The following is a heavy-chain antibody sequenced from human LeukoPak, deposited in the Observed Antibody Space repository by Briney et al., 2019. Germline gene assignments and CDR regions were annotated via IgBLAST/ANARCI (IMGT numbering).Heavy chain of an antibody. CDR2: LFTGGGRT. Sequence: GGSLRLSCAASGFTFNNYLMSWVGQAPGKGLEGVSVLFTGGGRTLYADSVKGGFTISGDTSRTTLYLQMNGLRAEDTAVYYCAKECDYSPGHKFDLWGQGTLVTVSS. J-gene: IGHJ4*02. CDR3: AKECDYSPGHKFDL. D-gene: IGHD3-10*01. V-gene: IGHV3-23*01. CDR1: GFTFNNYL.